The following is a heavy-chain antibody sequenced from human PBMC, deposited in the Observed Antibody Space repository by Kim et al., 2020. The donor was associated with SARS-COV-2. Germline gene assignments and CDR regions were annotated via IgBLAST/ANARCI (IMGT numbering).Heavy chain of an antibody. V-gene: IGHV3-43*02. D-gene: IGHD5-12*01. CDR3: AKDAGYTSNLFCDN. CDR2: ISADGRST. Sequence: GGSLRLSCAASGFTFDDSAMHWVRQTPGKGLEWISLISADGRSTYYADSVNGRFTVSRDNHKNSLFLQMNALRSEDTAFYYCAKDAGYTSNLFCDNWGQGSLATVSA. CDR1: GFTFDDSA. J-gene: IGHJ4*02.